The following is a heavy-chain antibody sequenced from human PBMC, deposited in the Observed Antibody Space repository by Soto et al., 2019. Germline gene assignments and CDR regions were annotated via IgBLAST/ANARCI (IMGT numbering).Heavy chain of an antibody. CDR1: GGSVSSGSYY. D-gene: IGHD2-2*01. CDR3: ARLEVGLDY. Sequence: QVQLQESGPGLVKPSETLSLTCSVSGGSVSSGSYYWSWIRQSPEKGLEWIGYIYYTGGTKYNPSLTSRVTISADTSRIHFSLKLTSVTAADTAVYYCARLEVGLDYWGQGVLVTVSS. V-gene: IGHV4-61*03. CDR2: IYYTGGT. J-gene: IGHJ4*02.